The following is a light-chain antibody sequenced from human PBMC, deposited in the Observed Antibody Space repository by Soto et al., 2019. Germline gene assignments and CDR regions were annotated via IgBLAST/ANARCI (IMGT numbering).Light chain of an antibody. CDR3: MQALRTPYT. Sequence: DVVMTQSPLSLPVTPGEPASISCRSSQSLLYSNGYNYLDWYLQKPGQSPQLLIYLGSNRAAGGPDRFSGSGSGIDFTLKINRVEAEDVGVYYCMQALRTPYTFGQGTKLEIK. V-gene: IGKV2-28*01. CDR1: QSLLYSNGYNY. J-gene: IGKJ2*01. CDR2: LGS.